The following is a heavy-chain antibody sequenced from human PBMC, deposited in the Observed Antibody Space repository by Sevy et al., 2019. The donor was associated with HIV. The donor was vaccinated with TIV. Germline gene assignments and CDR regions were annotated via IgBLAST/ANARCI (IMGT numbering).Heavy chain of an antibody. D-gene: IGHD2-2*01. Sequence: GGSLRLSCGGSGFTFSSYWMSWVRQAPGKGLEWVANIKKDGSEGYYVDSVKGRFTISRDNAKKSLYLQMNRLRTEDTAVYYCARDCSSSTCLWGLDVWGQGTTVTVSS. CDR2: IKKDGSEG. V-gene: IGHV3-7*03. CDR1: GFTFSSYW. CDR3: ARDCSSSTCLWGLDV. J-gene: IGHJ6*02.